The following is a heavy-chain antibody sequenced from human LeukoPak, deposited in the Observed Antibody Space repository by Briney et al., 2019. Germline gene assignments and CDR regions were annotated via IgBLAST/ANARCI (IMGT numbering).Heavy chain of an antibody. CDR1: GYTFTNFY. J-gene: IGHJ6*03. V-gene: IGHV1-46*04. CDR2: INPHDGST. Sequence: ASVKVSCKASGYTFTNFYMHWVRQAPGQGLEWMGMINPHDGSTSYAQRLRGRVTMTRDTSTSTFYMELSTLRYEDTAIYYCARGSYYYMDVWGKGTTVTISS. CDR3: ARGSYYYMDV.